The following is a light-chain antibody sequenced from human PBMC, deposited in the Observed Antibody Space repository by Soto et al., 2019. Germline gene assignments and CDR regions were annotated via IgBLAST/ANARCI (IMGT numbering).Light chain of an antibody. V-gene: IGKV1D-13*01. CDR3: QQFNNYWGT. J-gene: IGKJ3*01. Sequence: AIQLTQSPSSLSASVGDRVTITCRASQGISSALAWYQQKPGKAPKLLIYDASSLESGVPSMFSGSGSGTDFTLTISSLQPEDIASYYCQQFNNYWGTFGPGTKVDIK. CDR2: DAS. CDR1: QGISSA.